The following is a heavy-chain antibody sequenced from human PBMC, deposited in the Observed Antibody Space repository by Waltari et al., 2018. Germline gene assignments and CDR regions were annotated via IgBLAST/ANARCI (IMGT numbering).Heavy chain of an antibody. CDR2: IYYSGST. J-gene: IGHJ4*02. Sequence: QLQLQESGPGLVKPSETLSLTCTVSGGSISSSSYYWGWLRQPPGKGLEWIGSIYYSGSTYYNPSLKSRVTISVDTSKNQFSLKLSSVTAADTAVYYCARQNCSSTSCYAIFDYWGQGTLVTVSS. CDR1: GGSISSSSYY. D-gene: IGHD2-2*01. V-gene: IGHV4-39*01. CDR3: ARQNCSSTSCYAIFDY.